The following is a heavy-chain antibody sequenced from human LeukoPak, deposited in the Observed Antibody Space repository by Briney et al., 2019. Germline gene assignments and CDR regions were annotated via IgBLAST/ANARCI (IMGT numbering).Heavy chain of an antibody. V-gene: IGHV1-24*01. CDR2: FDPEDGET. J-gene: IGHJ6*04. Sequence: EASVKVSCKVSGYTLTELSMHWVRQAPGKGLEWMGGFDPEDGETIYAQKFQGRVTMTEDTSTDTAYMELSSLRSQDTAVYYCATYSSTSRNYYYYGMDVWGKGTTVTVSS. D-gene: IGHD2-2*01. CDR3: ATYSSTSRNYYYYGMDV. CDR1: GYTLTELS.